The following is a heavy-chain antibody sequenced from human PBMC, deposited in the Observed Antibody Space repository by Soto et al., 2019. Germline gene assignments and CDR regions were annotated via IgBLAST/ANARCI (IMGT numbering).Heavy chain of an antibody. CDR3: ARSDPSAGYYYYYGMDV. V-gene: IGHV6-1*01. CDR2: TYYRSKWYN. D-gene: IGHD2-21*02. CDR1: GDSVSSNSAA. J-gene: IGHJ6*02. Sequence: PSQTLSLTGAISGDSVSSNSAAWNWIRQSPSRGLEWLGRTYYRSKWYNDYAVSVKSRITINPDTSKNQFSLQLNSVTPEDTAVYYCARSDPSAGYYYYYGMDVWGQGTTVTVSS.